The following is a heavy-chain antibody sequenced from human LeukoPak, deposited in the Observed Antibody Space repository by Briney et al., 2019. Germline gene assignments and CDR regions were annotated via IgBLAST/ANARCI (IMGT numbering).Heavy chain of an antibody. D-gene: IGHD2/OR15-2a*01. CDR3: ARDPCNSSWDLSCYHYYMDV. Sequence: GASVKVSCKASGYTFTGYYMHWVRQAPGQGLEWMGWINPNSGGTNYAQKFQGRVTMTRDTSISTAYMELNSLRAEDTAVYYCARDPCNSSWDLSCYHYYMDVWGKGTTVTVSS. CDR1: GYTFTGYY. CDR2: INPNSGGT. J-gene: IGHJ6*03. V-gene: IGHV1-2*02.